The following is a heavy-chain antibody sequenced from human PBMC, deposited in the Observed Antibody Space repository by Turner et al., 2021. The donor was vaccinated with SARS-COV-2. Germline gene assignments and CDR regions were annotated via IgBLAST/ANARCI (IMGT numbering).Heavy chain of an antibody. CDR2: SNPDNGDS. Sequence: QLQLVQSGVEVTKPAASVKVSCRASGYKFSDHYIHWVRQAPGQGLEWMGWSNPDNGDSYHAQKFQGRITMTRDTSLNTAYMELITLRSDDTAEYYCSMGRDDLNMHVWGQGTMVIVSS. J-gene: IGHJ6*02. D-gene: IGHD1-1*01. CDR1: GYKFSDHY. CDR3: SMGRDDLNMHV. V-gene: IGHV1-2*02.